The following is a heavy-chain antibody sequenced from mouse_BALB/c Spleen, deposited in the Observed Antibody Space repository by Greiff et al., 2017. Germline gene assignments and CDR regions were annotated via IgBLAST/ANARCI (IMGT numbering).Heavy chain of an antibody. D-gene: IGHD2-10*02. J-gene: IGHJ4*01. CDR2: INPSNGRT. Sequence: VQLQQPGAELVKPGASVKLSCKASGYTFTSYWMHWVKQRPGQGLEWIGEINPSNGRTNYNEKFKSKATLTVDKSSSTAYMQLSSLTSEDSAVYYCAREYGNLYAMDYCGQGTSVTVSS. CDR3: AREYGNLYAMDY. CDR1: GYTFTSYW. V-gene: IGHV1S81*02.